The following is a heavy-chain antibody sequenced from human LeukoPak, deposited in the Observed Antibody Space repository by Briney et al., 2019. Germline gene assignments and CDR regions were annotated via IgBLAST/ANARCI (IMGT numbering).Heavy chain of an antibody. Sequence: GGSLRLSCAASGFTFSSYSMNWVRQAPGKGLEWVSSISSSSSYIYYADSVKGRFTISRDNAKNSLYLQMNSLRAEDTAVYYCARDLPPRITIFGVKNDAFDIWGQGTMVTVSS. D-gene: IGHD3-3*01. CDR1: GFTFSSYS. J-gene: IGHJ3*02. CDR2: ISSSSSYI. V-gene: IGHV3-21*01. CDR3: ARDLPPRITIFGVKNDAFDI.